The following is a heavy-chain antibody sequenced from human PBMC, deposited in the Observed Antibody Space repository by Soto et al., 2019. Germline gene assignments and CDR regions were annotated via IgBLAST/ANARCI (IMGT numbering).Heavy chain of an antibody. CDR3: ARGRISQWMVHHFDY. CDR2: INQSGST. V-gene: IGHV4-34*01. D-gene: IGHD6-19*01. Sequence: SSDTLALSSAVYGGSFSVCYWSWISQPLGKGLEWIGEINQSGSTNYNPSRTSRVTLTVDTSKNRFSLKRRSVTAADTAVYYCARGRISQWMVHHFDYWGQGTLVNVSS. J-gene: IGHJ4*02. CDR1: GGSFSVCY.